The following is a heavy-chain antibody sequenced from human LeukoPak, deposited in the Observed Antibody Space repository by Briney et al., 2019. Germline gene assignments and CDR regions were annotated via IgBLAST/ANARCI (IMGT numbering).Heavy chain of an antibody. Sequence: GASVKVSCKASGYTFTGYSIHWVRQAPGQGREWMGWINPNSGGTNYAQNFQGRVTMTRDTSISTAYMELSRLRSDDTAVYYCARDFGRSAAVIDYWGQGTLVTVTS. D-gene: IGHD4-17*01. V-gene: IGHV1-2*02. CDR3: ARDFGRSAAVIDY. CDR2: INPNSGGT. CDR1: GYTFTGYS. J-gene: IGHJ4*02.